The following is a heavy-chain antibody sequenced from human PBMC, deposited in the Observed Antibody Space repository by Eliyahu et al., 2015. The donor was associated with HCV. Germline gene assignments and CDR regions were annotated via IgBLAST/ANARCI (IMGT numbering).Heavy chain of an antibody. CDR3: ARVYGSIDY. CDR1: GYTFTSYD. D-gene: IGHD4-17*01. J-gene: IGHJ4*02. V-gene: IGHV1-8*01. CDR2: MNLNSGNT. Sequence: QVQLVQSGAEVRKPGASVKVSCXASGYTFTSYDINWVRQATGQGLEWMGWMNLNSGNTGYAQKFQGRVTLTRDSSISTAYMELSSLRSEDTAIYYCARVYGSIDYWGQGTLVTVSS.